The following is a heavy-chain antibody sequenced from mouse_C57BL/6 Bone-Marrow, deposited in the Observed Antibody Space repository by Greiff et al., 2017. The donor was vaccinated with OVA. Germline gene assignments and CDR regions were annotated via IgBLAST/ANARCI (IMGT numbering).Heavy chain of an antibody. CDR1: GYTFTSYG. V-gene: IGHV1-81*01. J-gene: IGHJ2*01. CDR2: IYPRSGNT. Sequence: VKLMESGAELARPGASVTLSCKASGYTFTSYGISWVKQRTGQGLEWIGEIYPRSGNTYYNEKFKGKATLTADKSSRTAYMERRSLTSEDSPVYFCARESQYYGSSCYYWGQGTTLTVSS. CDR3: ARESQYYGSSCYY. D-gene: IGHD1-1*01.